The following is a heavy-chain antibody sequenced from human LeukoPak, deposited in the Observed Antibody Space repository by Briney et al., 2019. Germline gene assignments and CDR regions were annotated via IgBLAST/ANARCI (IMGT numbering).Heavy chain of an antibody. CDR1: GYSISTGYY. D-gene: IGHD3-9*01. CDR2: FYHGGST. Sequence: PSVTLSLTCTVSGYSISTGYYWDWIRQPPGKGLEWIGTFYHGGSTYYNPSLKSRVTISVDTSKNQFSLNLTSVTAGDAAVYYCASVGDYDILTGYSFFDYWGQGTLVTVSS. CDR3: ASVGDYDILTGYSFFDY. V-gene: IGHV4-38-2*02. J-gene: IGHJ4*02.